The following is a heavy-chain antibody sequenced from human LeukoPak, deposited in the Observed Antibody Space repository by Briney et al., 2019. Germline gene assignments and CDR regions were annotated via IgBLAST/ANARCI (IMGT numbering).Heavy chain of an antibody. CDR1: GGSFSGYY. CDR2: INHSGST. Sequence: PSETLSLTCAVYGGSFSGYYWSWIRQPPGKGLEWIGEINHSGSTNYNPSLKSRVTISVDTSKNQFSLKLSSVTAADTAVYYCARGGYCSSTSCYDHYFDYRGQGTLVTVSS. J-gene: IGHJ4*02. CDR3: ARGGYCSSTSCYDHYFDY. D-gene: IGHD2-2*01. V-gene: IGHV4-34*01.